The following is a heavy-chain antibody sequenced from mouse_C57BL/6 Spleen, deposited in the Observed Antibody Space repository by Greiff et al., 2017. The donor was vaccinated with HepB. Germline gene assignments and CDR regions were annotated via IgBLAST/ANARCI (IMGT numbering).Heavy chain of an antibody. CDR1: GFTFSDYY. Sequence: EVKLVESGGGLVQPGGSLKLSCAASGFTFSDYYMYWVRQTPEKRLEWVAYISNGGGSTYYPDTVKGRFTISRDNAKNTLYLQMSRLKSEDTAMYYCARQGYYGGFAYWGQGTLVTVSA. V-gene: IGHV5-12*01. J-gene: IGHJ3*01. CDR3: ARQGYYGGFAY. CDR2: ISNGGGST. D-gene: IGHD1-1*01.